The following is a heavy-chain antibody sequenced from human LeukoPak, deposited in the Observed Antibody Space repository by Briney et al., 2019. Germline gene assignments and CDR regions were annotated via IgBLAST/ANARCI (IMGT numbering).Heavy chain of an antibody. D-gene: IGHD6-6*01. J-gene: IGHJ3*02. CDR3: ATVGIAAGLDAFVI. Sequence: ASVKVSCKVSGYTLTELSLHWVRQAPGKGLEWMGGFDPEDGETIYAQKFQGRVTMTEDTSTDTAYMELSSLRSEETAVYYCATVGIAAGLDAFVIWGQGTMVTVSS. CDR2: FDPEDGET. CDR1: GYTLTELS. V-gene: IGHV1-24*01.